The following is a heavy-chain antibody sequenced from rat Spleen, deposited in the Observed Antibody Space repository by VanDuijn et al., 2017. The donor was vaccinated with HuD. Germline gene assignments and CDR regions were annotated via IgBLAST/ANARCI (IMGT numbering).Heavy chain of an antibody. CDR1: GFTFNNYW. J-gene: IGHJ2*01. Sequence: EVQLVESGGGLVQPGRSLKLSCAASGFTFNNYWMTWIRQAPGRGLEWVATISYDGTITYYRDSVKGRFTISRNNAKSTLYLQLDSLRSEDTATYYCTTDTFYDGTYYPGGFDYWGQGVMVTVSS. V-gene: IGHV5-29*01. CDR3: TTDTFYDGTYYPGGFDY. D-gene: IGHD1-12*02. CDR2: ISYDGTIT.